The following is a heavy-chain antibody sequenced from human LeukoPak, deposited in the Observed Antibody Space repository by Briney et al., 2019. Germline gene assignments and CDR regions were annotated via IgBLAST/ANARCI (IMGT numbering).Heavy chain of an antibody. V-gene: IGHV3-53*04. J-gene: IGHJ6*02. CDR1: GFTVSSNY. Sequence: GGSLRLSCAASGFTVSSNYMSWVRQAPGKGLEWVSVIYSGGSTYYADSVKGRFTISRHNSKNTLYLQMNSLRAEDTAVYYCARDRESGRGYSGMDVWGQGTTVTVSS. CDR2: IYSGGST. D-gene: IGHD5-12*01. CDR3: ARDRESGRGYSGMDV.